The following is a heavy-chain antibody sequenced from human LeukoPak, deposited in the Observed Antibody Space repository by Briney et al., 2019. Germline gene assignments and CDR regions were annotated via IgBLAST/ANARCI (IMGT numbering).Heavy chain of an antibody. CDR3: AGASIAVRGDY. J-gene: IGHJ4*02. D-gene: IGHD6-6*01. V-gene: IGHV1-2*02. CDR2: INPNSGGT. Sequence: ASVKVSCKTSGYTFIGYYIHWVRQAPGQGLEWMGWINPNSGGTNYAQKFQGRVTMTRDTSISTTYMELSRLTSDDTAVYYCAGASIAVRGDYWGQGTLVTVSS. CDR1: GYTFIGYY.